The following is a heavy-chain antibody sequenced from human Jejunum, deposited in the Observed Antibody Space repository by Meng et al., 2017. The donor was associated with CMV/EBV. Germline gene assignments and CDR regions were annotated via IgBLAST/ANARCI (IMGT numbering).Heavy chain of an antibody. CDR2: LGAHDYDT. CDR1: DYTFTGYG. Sequence: QVYRVQWGAVVERPGASVQVSCKCSDYTFTGYGVSGVRQAPGQGLEWMAWLGAHDYDTSHAPKFQGRVTVTADRPTATAYMELRSLRSDDTAVYYCARGTPGRSYSDYWGPGTLVTVSS. CDR3: ARGTPGRSYSDY. D-gene: IGHD3-10*01. V-gene: IGHV1-18*01. J-gene: IGHJ4*02.